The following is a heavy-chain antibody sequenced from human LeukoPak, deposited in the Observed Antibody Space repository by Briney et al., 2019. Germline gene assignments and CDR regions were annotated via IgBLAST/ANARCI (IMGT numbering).Heavy chain of an antibody. CDR2: IYYTGTT. CDR1: GDSISNGLHY. D-gene: IGHD1-1*01. J-gene: IGHJ4*02. CDR3: ARRNGPFDY. V-gene: IGHV4-39*01. Sequence: SETLSLTCSVSGDSISNGLHYWGWIRQPPGKGLEWIGTIYYTGTTYFNPSLKSRLTISVDTSKNQLSLRLDSVTATDTAIYYCARRNGPFDYWGQGTLVTVSS.